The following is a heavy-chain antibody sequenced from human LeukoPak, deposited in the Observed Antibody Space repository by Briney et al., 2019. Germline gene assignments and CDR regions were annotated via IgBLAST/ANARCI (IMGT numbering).Heavy chain of an antibody. CDR1: GYPFPSYW. V-gene: IGHV1-2*02. CDR3: ARDLYSAYCTHDVCYTGPDY. Sequence: ASVRVSCKASGYPFPSYWIQWVRQAPGQGLEWMGWLNTDTGGTVYDQKFQDRVTMTRDTSTSAAYMELSRLSSDDTAVYYCARDLYSAYCTHDVCYTGPDYWGQGTLVTVSS. J-gene: IGHJ4*02. CDR2: LNTDTGGT. D-gene: IGHD2-8*01.